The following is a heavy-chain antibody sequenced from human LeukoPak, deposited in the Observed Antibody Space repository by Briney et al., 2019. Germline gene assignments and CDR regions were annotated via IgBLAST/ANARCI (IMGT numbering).Heavy chain of an antibody. J-gene: IGHJ4*02. Sequence: GGSLRLSCAASGFIFSSYSMSWIRQAPGKGLEWVSYISSSGSTIYYADSVKGRFTISRDNAKNSLYLQMNSLRAEDTAVYYCARMGLESRQFDYWGQGTLVTVSS. CDR2: ISSSGSTI. D-gene: IGHD1-1*01. CDR1: GFIFSSYS. CDR3: ARMGLESRQFDY. V-gene: IGHV3-48*04.